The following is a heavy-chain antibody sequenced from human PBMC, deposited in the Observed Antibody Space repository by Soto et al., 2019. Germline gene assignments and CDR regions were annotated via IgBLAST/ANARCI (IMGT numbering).Heavy chain of an antibody. CDR2: VSGSGITT. V-gene: IGHV3-23*01. D-gene: IGHD1-20*01. J-gene: IGHJ4*02. CDR1: GVTLNMYW. CDR3: VKGRIRGLDNANFVY. Sequence: GGALRVSWAGSGVTLNMYWMHWGRQAPGKGLEWVSVVSGSGITTKYADSVKGRFIISRDNSYNTLSLQMHSLRVEDTGVYYCVKGRIRGLDNANFVYWGQRTLVTVS.